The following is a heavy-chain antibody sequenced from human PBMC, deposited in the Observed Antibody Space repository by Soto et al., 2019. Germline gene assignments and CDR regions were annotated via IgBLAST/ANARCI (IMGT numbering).Heavy chain of an antibody. CDR3: AREGYCSGGSCYSAAFDI. D-gene: IGHD2-15*01. J-gene: IGHJ3*02. V-gene: IGHV3-53*04. Sequence: GGSLRLSCAASGLTVSSNYMSWVRQAPGKGLEWVSVIYSGGSTYYADSVKGRFTISRHNSKNTLYLQMNSLRAEDTAVYYCAREGYCSGGSCYSAAFDIWGQGTMVTVSS. CDR2: IYSGGST. CDR1: GLTVSSNY.